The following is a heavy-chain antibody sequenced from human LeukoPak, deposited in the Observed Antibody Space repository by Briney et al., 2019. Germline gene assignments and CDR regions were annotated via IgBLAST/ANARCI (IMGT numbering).Heavy chain of an antibody. CDR1: GFTFSSYA. CDR2: ISGSGGST. Sequence: GGSLRLSCAASGFTFSSYAMSWVRQAPGKGLEWVSAISGSGGSTYYAGSVKGRFTISRDNSKNTLYLQMNSLRAEDTAVYYCAKPGYCSSTSCYAANDYYYYYGMDAWGQGTTVTVSS. V-gene: IGHV3-23*01. D-gene: IGHD2-2*01. CDR3: AKPGYCSSTSCYAANDYYYYYGMDA. J-gene: IGHJ6*02.